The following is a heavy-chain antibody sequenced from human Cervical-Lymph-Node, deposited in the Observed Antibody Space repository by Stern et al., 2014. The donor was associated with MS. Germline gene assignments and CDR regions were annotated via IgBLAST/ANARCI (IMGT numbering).Heavy chain of an antibody. Sequence: VQLVESGGGLVTPGGSLRLSCAVSGFTFSDYYMNWIRQAPGKGLEWVSYISSSGTSIYYTDSVKGRFTISRDNAKNSLYLQMNSLRVEDTAVYYCARVDRIWSSFDSWGQGTRVTVS. CDR1: GFTFSDYY. V-gene: IGHV3-11*01. CDR3: ARVDRIWSSFDS. J-gene: IGHJ4*02. D-gene: IGHD2-15*01. CDR2: ISSSGTSI.